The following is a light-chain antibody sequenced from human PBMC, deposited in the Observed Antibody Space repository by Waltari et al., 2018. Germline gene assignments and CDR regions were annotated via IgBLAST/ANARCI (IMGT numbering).Light chain of an antibody. V-gene: IGKV2-28*01. CDR2: LGS. J-gene: IGKJ2*01. CDR3: MQVLQTPPDT. CDR1: QSLLHTNGKNY. Sequence: DIVMTQSPLSLPVTPGEPASISCRSSQSLLHTNGKNYLDWYLQKPGQSPQLLIYLGSNLASGVSDRFSGSGSGTDFTLKISRVEAEDVGVYYCMQVLQTPPDTFGQGTKLEIK.